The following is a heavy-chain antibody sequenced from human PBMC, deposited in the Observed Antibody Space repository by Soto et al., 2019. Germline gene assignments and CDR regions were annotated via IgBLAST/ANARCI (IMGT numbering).Heavy chain of an antibody. V-gene: IGHV1-18*04. J-gene: IGHJ6*02. Sequence: GASVKVSCKASGYTFTSYGISWVRQAPGQGLEWMGWISAYNGNTNYAQKLQGRVTMTTDTSTSTAYMELRSLRSDDTAVYYCAIGGGLAWDYYYYGMDVWGQGTTVTVSS. D-gene: IGHD3-16*01. CDR1: GYTFTSYG. CDR2: ISAYNGNT. CDR3: AIGGGLAWDYYYYGMDV.